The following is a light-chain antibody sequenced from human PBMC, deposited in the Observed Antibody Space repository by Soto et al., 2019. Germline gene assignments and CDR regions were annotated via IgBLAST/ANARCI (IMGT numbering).Light chain of an antibody. J-gene: IGKJ2*01. CDR3: QQDNYWPS. Sequence: EIVMTQSPVTLSVYPGERATLSCRASQSVGSNLAWYQQKPGPAPRLLLYGASTRATGITGRFSGSGSGTEFTLTITSLQSEDFAVYYCQQDNYWPSFGQGTKLEFK. V-gene: IGKV3-15*01. CDR1: QSVGSN. CDR2: GAS.